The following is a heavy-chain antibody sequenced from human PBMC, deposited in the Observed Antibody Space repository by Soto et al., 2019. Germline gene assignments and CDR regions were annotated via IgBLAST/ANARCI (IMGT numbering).Heavy chain of an antibody. V-gene: IGHV3-21*06. CDR1: FTFSMYS. Sequence: PGGSLRLSCTFTFSMYSMNWVRQAPGKGLEWVASISSGSAYIKYAESVKGRFTISRDNAKNSLHLQMNSLRAEDTAVYYCARVRDYYFDYWGQGTLVTVS. CDR2: ISSGSAYI. J-gene: IGHJ4*02. CDR3: ARVRDYYFDY.